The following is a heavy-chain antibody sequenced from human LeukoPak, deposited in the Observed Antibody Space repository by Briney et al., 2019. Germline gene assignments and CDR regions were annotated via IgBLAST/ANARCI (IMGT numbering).Heavy chain of an antibody. CDR1: GFTFSSYS. J-gene: IGHJ4*02. V-gene: IGHV3-21*01. CDR3: ARSSYYYDSSGYYLGRYYFDY. D-gene: IGHD3-22*01. CDR2: ISSSSSYI. Sequence: PGGSLRLSCAASGFTFSSYSMNWVRQAPGKGLEWVSSISSSSSYIYYADSVKGRFTISRDNARNSLYLQMNSLRAEDTAVYYCARSSYYYDSSGYYLGRYYFDYWGQGTLVTVSS.